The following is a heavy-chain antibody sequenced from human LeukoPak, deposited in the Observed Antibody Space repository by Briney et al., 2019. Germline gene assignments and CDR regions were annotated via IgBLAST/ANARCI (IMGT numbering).Heavy chain of an antibody. J-gene: IGHJ4*02. V-gene: IGHV1-24*01. CDR3: VTWGKGWDPFFDY. CDR2: FDPEDDET. D-gene: IGHD6-19*01. Sequence: ASVKVSCNVSGYTLTELSMHWVRQAPGKGLEWMGGFDPEDDETVSAQKFQGRVTMTEDTSTDTAYMELSSLRSDDTAVYYCVTWGKGWDPFFDYWGRGTLVIVSS. CDR1: GYTLTELS.